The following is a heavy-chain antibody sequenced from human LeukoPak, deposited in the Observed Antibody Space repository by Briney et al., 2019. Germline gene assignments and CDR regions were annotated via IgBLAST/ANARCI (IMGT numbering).Heavy chain of an antibody. V-gene: IGHV3-21*01. Sequence: PGGSLRPSCAASGLTFSSYSMNWVRQAPGKGLEWVSSISSSSSYIYYADSVKGRFTISRDNAKNSLYLQMNSLRAEDTAVYYCARGYDSSGYDFDYWGQGTLVTVSS. J-gene: IGHJ4*02. CDR1: GLTFSSYS. CDR3: ARGYDSSGYDFDY. D-gene: IGHD3-22*01. CDR2: ISSSSSYI.